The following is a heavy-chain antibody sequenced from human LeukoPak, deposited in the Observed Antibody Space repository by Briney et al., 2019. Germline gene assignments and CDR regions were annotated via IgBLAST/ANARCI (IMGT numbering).Heavy chain of an antibody. CDR1: GGSISSGSYY. V-gene: IGHV4-61*02. Sequence: PSETLSLTCTVSGGSISSGSYYWSWIRQPAGKGLEWIGRIYTSGSTNYNPSLKSRVTISVDTSKNQFSLKLSSVTAADTAVYYCARNRGGPSIVATIIGGFDYWGQGTLVTVSS. CDR2: IYTSGST. D-gene: IGHD5-12*01. J-gene: IGHJ4*02. CDR3: ARNRGGPSIVATIIGGFDY.